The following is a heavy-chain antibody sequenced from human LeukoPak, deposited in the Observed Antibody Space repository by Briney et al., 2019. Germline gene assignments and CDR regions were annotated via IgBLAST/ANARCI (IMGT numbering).Heavy chain of an antibody. J-gene: IGHJ5*02. D-gene: IGHD6-13*01. V-gene: IGHV4-61*02. CDR2: IYTSGST. Sequence: SQTLSLTCTVSGGSISSGSYYWSWIRQPAGKGLEWIGRIYTSGSTNYNPSLKSRVTISVDTSKNQFSLKLSSVTAADTAVYYCAREEGSSSRYEGGQGFDPWGQGTLVTVSS. CDR3: AREEGSSSRYEGGQGFDP. CDR1: GGSISSGSYY.